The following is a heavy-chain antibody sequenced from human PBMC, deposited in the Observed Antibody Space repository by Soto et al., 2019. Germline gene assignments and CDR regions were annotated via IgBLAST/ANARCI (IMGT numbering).Heavy chain of an antibody. D-gene: IGHD2-15*01. J-gene: IGHJ4*02. V-gene: IGHV3-23*01. CDR3: ARDQGSIVVVVAGWYDY. CDR2: ISGSGGST. CDR1: GFTFSSYA. Sequence: GGSLRLSCAASGFTFSSYAMSWVRQAPGKGLEWVSAISGSGGSTYYADSVKGRFTISRDNSKNTLYLQMNSLRAEDTAVYYCARDQGSIVVVVAGWYDYWGQGTLVTVSS.